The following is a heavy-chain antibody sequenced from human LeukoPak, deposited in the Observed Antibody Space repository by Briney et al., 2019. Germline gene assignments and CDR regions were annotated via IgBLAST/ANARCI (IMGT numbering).Heavy chain of an antibody. CDR2: ISSSSSYI. CDR1: GFTFSSCS. J-gene: IGHJ3*02. V-gene: IGHV3-21*04. CDR3: AKVRGSGYDFWSGYYTGTLDAFDI. D-gene: IGHD3-3*01. Sequence: GSLRLSCAASGFTFSSCSMNWVRQAPGKGLEWVSSISSSSSYIYYADSVKGRFTISRDNAKNTLYLHMNSLRAEDTAVYYCAKVRGSGYDFWSGYYTGTLDAFDIWGQGTMVTVSS.